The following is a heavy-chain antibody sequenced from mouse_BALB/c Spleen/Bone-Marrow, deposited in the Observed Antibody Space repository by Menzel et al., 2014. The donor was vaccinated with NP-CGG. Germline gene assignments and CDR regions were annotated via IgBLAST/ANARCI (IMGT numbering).Heavy chain of an antibody. D-gene: IGHD2-4*01. CDR2: IDPANGNT. J-gene: IGHJ4*01. Sequence: VQLKQSGAELVKPGASVKLSCTASGFNIKDTYMHWVKQRPEQGLEWIGGIDPANGNTKYDPKFQDKATITTDTSSNTAYLQLSSLTSEDTAVYYCARDDYDDYYAMDYWGQGTSVTVSS. CDR3: ARDDYDDYYAMDY. CDR1: GFNIKDTY. V-gene: IGHV14-3*02.